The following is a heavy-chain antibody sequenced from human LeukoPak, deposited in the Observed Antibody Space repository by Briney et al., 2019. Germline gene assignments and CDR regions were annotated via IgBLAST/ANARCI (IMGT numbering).Heavy chain of an antibody. J-gene: IGHJ4*02. CDR3: AKVDSSGWYNYFDF. CDR1: GFTFSNYA. V-gene: IGHV3-23*01. D-gene: IGHD6-13*01. Sequence: PGGSLRLSCVASGFTFSNYAMSWVRQAPGKGLEWVSAISGSGGSTYYADSVKGRFTISRDNSKNTLYVQMNGLRGEDTAVYYCAKVDSSGWYNYFDFWGQGTLVTVSS. CDR2: ISGSGGST.